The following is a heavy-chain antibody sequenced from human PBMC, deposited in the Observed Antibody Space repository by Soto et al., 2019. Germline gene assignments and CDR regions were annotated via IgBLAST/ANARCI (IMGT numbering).Heavy chain of an antibody. J-gene: IGHJ4*02. V-gene: IGHV3-73*01. CDR2: IKSKTNSYAT. D-gene: IGHD6-19*01. CDR1: GFTFGGSA. Sequence: TGGSLRRSWVASGFTFGGSAIHWVRQLCSKGLGWVGHIKSKTNSYATAYAESVKGRFTISRDDSMNTAYLQMNSLKTEDTAVYYCTRQTDAVQWLVVPTDYNFDYWGQGTLVTVSS. CDR3: TRQTDAVQWLVVPTDYNFDY.